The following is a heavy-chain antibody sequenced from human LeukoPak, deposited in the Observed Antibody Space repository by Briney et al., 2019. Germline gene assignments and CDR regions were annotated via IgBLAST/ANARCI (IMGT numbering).Heavy chain of an antibody. CDR2: ISGSGGST. D-gene: IGHD6-19*01. V-gene: IGHV3-23*01. CDR3: AKDQGGYSSGWYHYFDY. J-gene: IGHJ4*02. CDR1: GFAFSSYA. Sequence: PGGSLRLSCAASGFAFSSYAMSWVRQAPGKGLEWVPAISGSGGSTYYADSVKGRFTISRDNSKNTLYLQMNSLRAEGTAVYYCAKDQGGYSSGWYHYFDYWGQGTLVTVSS.